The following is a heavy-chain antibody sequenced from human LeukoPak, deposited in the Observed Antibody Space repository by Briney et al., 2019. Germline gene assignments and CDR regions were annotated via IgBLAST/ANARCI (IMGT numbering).Heavy chain of an antibody. CDR1: GFTFSSYW. V-gene: IGHV3-74*01. CDR3: ARDLGYCTNGVCHTRFDY. Sequence: PGGSLRLSCAASGFTFSSYWMHWVRQGPGKGLVWVSRINSDGTTTAYADSVKGRFTISRDNAKNTLYLQMNSLRAEDTAVYYCARDLGYCTNGVCHTRFDYWGQGTLVAVSS. D-gene: IGHD2-8*01. CDR2: INSDGTTT. J-gene: IGHJ4*02.